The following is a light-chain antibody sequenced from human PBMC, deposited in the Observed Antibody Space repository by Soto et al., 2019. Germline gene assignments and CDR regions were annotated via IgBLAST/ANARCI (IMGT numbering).Light chain of an antibody. Sequence: QAVVTQPPSASGTPGQRVIISCSGTSSNLGSNTANWYQQFPGTAPKVLIYGNNQRPSGVPDRFSGSKSGTSASLAISGLQSEDEAHYYCASWDDSLNVVMFGGGTKLTVL. CDR3: ASWDDSLNVVM. CDR2: GNN. V-gene: IGLV1-44*01. CDR1: SSNLGSNT. J-gene: IGLJ3*02.